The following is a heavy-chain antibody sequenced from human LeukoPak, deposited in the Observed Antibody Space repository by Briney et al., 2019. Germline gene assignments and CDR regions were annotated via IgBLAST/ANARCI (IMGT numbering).Heavy chain of an antibody. CDR2: IYTSGST. D-gene: IGHD3-22*01. CDR1: GGSISSHY. Sequence: PSETLSLTCTVSGGSISSHYWSWIRLPAGKGLEWIGRIYTSGSTNSNPSLKSRVTMSVDTSKNQFSLMLSSVTAADTAVYYCVRGLYDSSTYRTFHIWGRGTMVTVSS. CDR3: VRGLYDSSTYRTFHI. V-gene: IGHV4-4*07. J-gene: IGHJ3*02.